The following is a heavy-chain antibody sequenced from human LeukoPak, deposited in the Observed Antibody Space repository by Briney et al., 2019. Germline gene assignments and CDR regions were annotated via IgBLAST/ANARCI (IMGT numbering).Heavy chain of an antibody. CDR2: ITGSGQTK. Sequence: GGSLRLSCLVSGFSFSDYAMSWVRRAPGKGLEWVSAITGSGQTKYYTDSVKGRFTMSRDNSKNTLYLQMNSLRDEDTAEYFCAKESLVVIESYFDNWGQGTLVPVSS. J-gene: IGHJ4*02. V-gene: IGHV3-23*01. D-gene: IGHD3-22*01. CDR3: AKESLVVIESYFDN. CDR1: GFSFSDYA.